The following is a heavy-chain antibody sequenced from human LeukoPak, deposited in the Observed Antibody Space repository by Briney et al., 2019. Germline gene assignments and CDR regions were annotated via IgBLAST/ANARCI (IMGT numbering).Heavy chain of an antibody. D-gene: IGHD3-10*01. J-gene: IGHJ4*02. V-gene: IGHV3-74*01. Sequence: GGSLRLSCAASGFTFSSYWMHWVRQAPGKGLVWVSRINSDGSSTSYADSVKGRFTISRDNAKNTLYLQMNSLRAEDTAVYYCARSPYYAPLDYWGQGTLVTVSS. CDR2: INSDGSST. CDR1: GFTFSSYW. CDR3: ARSPYYAPLDY.